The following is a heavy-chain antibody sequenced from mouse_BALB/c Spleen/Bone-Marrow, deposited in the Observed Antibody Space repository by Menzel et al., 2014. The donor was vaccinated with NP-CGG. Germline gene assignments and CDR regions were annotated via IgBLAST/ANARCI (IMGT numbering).Heavy chain of an antibody. CDR3: ARSGDYGGFDY. Sequence: VKLMESGAELAKPGASVKMSCKASGYTLTSYWMHWVKQRPGQGLEWIGYINPSTGYTEYNQKFKDKATLTADKSSSTAYMKLSSLTSEDSAVYYCARSGDYGGFDYWGQGTTLTVSS. CDR1: GYTLTSYW. V-gene: IGHV1-7*01. D-gene: IGHD2-4*01. CDR2: INPSTGYT. J-gene: IGHJ2*01.